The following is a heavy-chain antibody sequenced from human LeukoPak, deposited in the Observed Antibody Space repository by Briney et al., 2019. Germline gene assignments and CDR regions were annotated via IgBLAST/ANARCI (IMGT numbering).Heavy chain of an antibody. Sequence: ASVKVSCKASGYTFTSYGISWVRQAPGQGLEWMGWISAYNGNTNYAQKLQGRVTMTTDTSTSTAYMELRSLRSDDTAVYYCARDRAVAGRRGYNYWGQGTLVTVSS. CDR2: ISAYNGNT. CDR1: GYTFTSYG. V-gene: IGHV1-18*01. CDR3: ARDRAVAGRRGYNY. J-gene: IGHJ4*02. D-gene: IGHD6-19*01.